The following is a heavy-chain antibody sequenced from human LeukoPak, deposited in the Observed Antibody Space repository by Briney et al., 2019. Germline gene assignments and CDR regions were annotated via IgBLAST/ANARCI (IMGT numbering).Heavy chain of an antibody. CDR1: GGTFSSYA. J-gene: IGHJ4*02. CDR2: IIPIFGTA. CDR3: ASQRETYYYGSGSYLGVD. D-gene: IGHD3-10*01. Sequence: ASVKVSCKASGGTFSSYAISWVRQAPGQGLEWMGGIIPIFGTANYAQKFQGRVTITADKSTSTAYMELSSLRSEDAAVYYCASQRETYYYGSGSYLGVDWGQGTLVTVSS. V-gene: IGHV1-69*06.